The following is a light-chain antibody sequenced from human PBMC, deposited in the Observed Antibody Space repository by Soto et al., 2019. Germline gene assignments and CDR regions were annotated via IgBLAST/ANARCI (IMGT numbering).Light chain of an antibody. J-gene: IGKJ1*01. Sequence: EIVLTQSPVTLSLSPGERATLSCRASQSVTNNYLAWYQQKPGQAPRLLIDGAFSRATGVPDRFSGTGSGTDFTLTISSLQSEDFAVYYCQQYHNWWTFGQGTKVDIK. V-gene: IGKV3-20*01. CDR2: GAF. CDR1: QSVTNNY. CDR3: QQYHNWWT.